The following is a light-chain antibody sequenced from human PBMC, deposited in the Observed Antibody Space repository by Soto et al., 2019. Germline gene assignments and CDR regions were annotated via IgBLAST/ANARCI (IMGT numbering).Light chain of an antibody. J-gene: IGKJ2*01. CDR3: QQSDSYPYT. CDR2: AAS. CDR1: QSITNY. V-gene: IGKV1-39*01. Sequence: DIQMTQSPSSLSVSVGDRVTITCRASQSITNYLNWYQQKRGKAPKLLVYAASSLQSGVPSRFSGNGSGTDFTLTISSLQPEDFASYYCQQSDSYPYTFGQGTKLEIK.